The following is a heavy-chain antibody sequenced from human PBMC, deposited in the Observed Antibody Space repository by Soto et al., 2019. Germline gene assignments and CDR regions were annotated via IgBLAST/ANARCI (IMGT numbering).Heavy chain of an antibody. J-gene: IGHJ6*02. Sequence: QVQLVQSGAELKKTGSSVKVSCRASGDTFSSYAVNWVRQAPGRGLEWMGRIITVLGTTDYAQKLKGRVTVTAEKTTXTXYXQLSSLRSEDTAVYYCARRRYCGYDCYHKHSYGMDVWGQGTTVTVAS. CDR3: ARRRYCGYDCYHKHSYGMDV. CDR2: IITVLGTT. D-gene: IGHD2-21*01. CDR1: GDTFSSYA. V-gene: IGHV1-69*08.